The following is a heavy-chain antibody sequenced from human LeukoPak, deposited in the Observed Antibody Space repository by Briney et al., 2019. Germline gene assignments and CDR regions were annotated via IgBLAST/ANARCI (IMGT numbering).Heavy chain of an antibody. Sequence: GASVKVSCKASGYTFTSYYVHWVRQAPGQGLEWMGIINPTGGTTTYAQKFQGRVTMTRDTSTSTVYMELSSLRSEDTAVYYCSRSNSGSYPFDYWGQGTLVTVSS. V-gene: IGHV1-46*01. J-gene: IGHJ4*02. CDR1: GYTFTSYY. CDR2: INPTGGTT. D-gene: IGHD3-10*01. CDR3: SRSNSGSYPFDY.